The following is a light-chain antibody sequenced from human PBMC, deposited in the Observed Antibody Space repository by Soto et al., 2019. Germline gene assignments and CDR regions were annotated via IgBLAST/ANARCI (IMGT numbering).Light chain of an antibody. J-gene: IGKJ5*01. Sequence: DIVMTQTPLSLSVTPGQPASISCKSSQSLLHTNGKTFLFWHLQKPGQPPQVLIYEVSNRLSGVPDRFSGSGSVTDFTLKISRVEAEDVGIYYCMHSLQLPPTFGQGTRLEI. V-gene: IGKV2D-29*01. CDR1: QSLLHTNGKTF. CDR3: MHSLQLPPT. CDR2: EVS.